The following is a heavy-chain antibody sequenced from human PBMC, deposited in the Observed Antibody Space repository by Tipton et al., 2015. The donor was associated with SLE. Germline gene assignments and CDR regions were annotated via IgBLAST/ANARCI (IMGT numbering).Heavy chain of an antibody. V-gene: IGHV4-59*11. D-gene: IGHD3-22*01. CDR2: MYYCGST. CDR3: ASGYDNSGYFFFDF. Sequence: TLSLTCTVSGGSIRSHYWCWLRQSPGKGLEWIGYMYYCGSTDYNPSLKSRVTISVDTSKNQFSLKLSSVTAADTAVYYCASGYDNSGYFFFDFWGQGTLVTVSS. CDR1: GGSIRSHY. J-gene: IGHJ4*02.